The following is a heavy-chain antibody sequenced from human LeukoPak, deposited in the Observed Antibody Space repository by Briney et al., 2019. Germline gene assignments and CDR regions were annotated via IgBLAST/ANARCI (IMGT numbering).Heavy chain of an antibody. CDR1: GGSISSYY. Sequence: SETLSLTCTVSGGSISSYYWSWIWQPAGKGLEWIGRIYTSGSTNYNPSLKSRVTMSVDTSKNQFSLKLSSVTAADTAVYYCASSALEQWLVRIDYWGQGTLVTVSS. V-gene: IGHV4-4*07. J-gene: IGHJ4*02. D-gene: IGHD6-19*01. CDR3: ASSALEQWLVRIDY. CDR2: IYTSGST.